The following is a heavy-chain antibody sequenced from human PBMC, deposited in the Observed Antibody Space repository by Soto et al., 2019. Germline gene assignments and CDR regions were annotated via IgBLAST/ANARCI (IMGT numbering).Heavy chain of an antibody. V-gene: IGHV3-30-3*01. CDR1: GFTFSSYA. Sequence: VGSLRLSCAASGFTFSSYAMHWVRQAPGKGLEWVAVISYDGSNKYYADSVKGRFTISRDNSKNTLYLQMNSLRAEDTAVYYCSAPLDEYSSSSGYWGQGALLTVSS. J-gene: IGHJ4*02. CDR3: SAPLDEYSSSSGY. D-gene: IGHD6-6*01. CDR2: ISYDGSNK.